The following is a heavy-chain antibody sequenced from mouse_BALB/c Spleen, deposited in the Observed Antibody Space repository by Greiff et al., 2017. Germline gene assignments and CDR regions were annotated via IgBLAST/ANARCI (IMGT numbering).Heavy chain of an antibody. D-gene: IGHD1-2*01. CDR1: GFTFSSYT. CDR2: ISNGGGST. J-gene: IGHJ4*01. CDR3: ARLRHAMDY. V-gene: IGHV5-12-2*01. Sequence: DVMLVESGGGLVQPGGSLKLSCAASGFTFSSYTMSWVRQTPEKRLEWVAYISNGGGSTYYPDTVKGRFTISRDNAKNTLYLQMSSLKSEDTAMYYCARLRHAMDYWGQGTSVTVSS.